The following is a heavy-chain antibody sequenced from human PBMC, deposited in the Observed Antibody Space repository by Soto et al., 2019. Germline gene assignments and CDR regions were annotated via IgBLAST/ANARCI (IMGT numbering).Heavy chain of an antibody. D-gene: IGHD2-2*01. CDR3: ARTTAVPNTLRSRYFFDY. CDR1: GGSVSNKTYY. V-gene: IGHV4-61*01. CDR2: VYYSGTT. J-gene: IGHJ4*02. Sequence: SETLSLTCSVSGGSVSNKTYYWSWIRQPPGKRLEWIGYVYYSGTTNYNPSLKSLVTISVDLSKNQFSLRLSSVTTADTALYYCARTTAVPNTLRSRYFFDYWGQGTLVTVSS.